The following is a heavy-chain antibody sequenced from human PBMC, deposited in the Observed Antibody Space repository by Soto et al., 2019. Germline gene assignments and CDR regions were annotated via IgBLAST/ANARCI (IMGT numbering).Heavy chain of an antibody. V-gene: IGHV4-39*01. Sequence: QLQLQESGPGLVKPSGTLSLTCTVTGASISSGNYYWAWIRQPPGKGLEWIGSIYYSGSTYDSPSLKSRVTMSVDTSKNQFSLKLSSVTATDTAVYYCARHSLEAHWQTGAFDMWGQGTMVTVSS. CDR3: ARHSLEAHWQTGAFDM. CDR2: IYYSGST. J-gene: IGHJ3*02. CDR1: GASISSGNYY. D-gene: IGHD1-1*01.